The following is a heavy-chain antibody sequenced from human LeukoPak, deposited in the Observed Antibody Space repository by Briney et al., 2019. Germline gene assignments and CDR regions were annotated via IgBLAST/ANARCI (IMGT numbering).Heavy chain of an antibody. V-gene: IGHV4-38-2*01. Sequence: SETLSLTCAVSGYSISSGYYCGWIRQPPGKGLEWIGSIYHSGSTYYNPSLKSRVTISVDTSKNQFSLKLSSVTAADTAVYYCARLYGCNSFAFDIWGQGTMVTVSS. D-gene: IGHD4-23*01. CDR2: IYHSGST. CDR3: ARLYGCNSFAFDI. J-gene: IGHJ3*02. CDR1: GYSISSGYY.